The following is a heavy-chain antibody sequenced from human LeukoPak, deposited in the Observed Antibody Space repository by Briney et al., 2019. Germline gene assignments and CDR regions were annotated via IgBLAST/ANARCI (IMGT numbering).Heavy chain of an antibody. J-gene: IGHJ6*03. V-gene: IGHV1-2*02. Sequence: EASVKVSCKASGYTFTDYYMHWVRQAPSQGLEWMGWLNSNSGDTNYAQKFQGRVSMTRDTSISTAYMELSRLSSDDTAVYYCARTLDRFYYYMDVWGKGTTVTVSS. CDR3: ARTLDRFYYYMDV. CDR1: GYTFTDYY. CDR2: LNSNSGDT.